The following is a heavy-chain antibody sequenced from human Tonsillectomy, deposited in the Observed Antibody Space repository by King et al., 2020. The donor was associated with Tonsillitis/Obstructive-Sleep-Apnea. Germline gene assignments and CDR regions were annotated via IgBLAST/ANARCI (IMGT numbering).Heavy chain of an antibody. CDR2: ISDNGAGT. J-gene: IGHJ6*03. Sequence: QLVQSGGGSVQPGGSLRLSCAASGFTFTSYAMTWVRQAPGKGLEWVSSISDNGAGTHYADSVKGRFTISRDNSKNTLYRQMNSLRVDDTAVYYCAGGPAGADYYYMDVWGKGTTVTVSS. CDR1: GFTFTSYA. V-gene: IGHV3-23*04. D-gene: IGHD6-19*01. CDR3: AGGPAGADYYYMDV.